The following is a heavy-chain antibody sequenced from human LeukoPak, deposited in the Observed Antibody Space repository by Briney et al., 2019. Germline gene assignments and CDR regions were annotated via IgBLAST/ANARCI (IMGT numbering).Heavy chain of an antibody. CDR2: ISGSGGST. D-gene: IGHD3-22*01. V-gene: IGHV3-23*01. Sequence: GGSLRLSCAASGFTFSSYGMSWVRQAPGKGLEWVSAISGSGGSTYYADSVKGRFTISRDNSKNTLYLQMNSLKTEDTAVYYCTTETSSGYYYWGQGTLVTVSS. CDR3: TTETSSGYYY. CDR1: GFTFSSYG. J-gene: IGHJ4*02.